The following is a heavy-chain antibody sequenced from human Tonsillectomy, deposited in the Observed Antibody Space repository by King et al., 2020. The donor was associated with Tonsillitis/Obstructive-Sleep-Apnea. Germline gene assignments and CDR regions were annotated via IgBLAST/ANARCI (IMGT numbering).Heavy chain of an antibody. CDR2: ISGSGGST. Sequence: VQLVESGGGLVQPGGSLRLSCAASGFTFSSYAMSWVRQAPGKGLEWVSGISGSGGSTYYGDSVKGQFTKSRDNSKSTLYLKMNSLRAEDTAVYYCAKGHWSGGAFDIWGLGTMVTVSS. CDR1: GFTFSSYA. D-gene: IGHD1-1*01. J-gene: IGHJ3*02. V-gene: IGHV3-23*04. CDR3: AKGHWSGGAFDI.